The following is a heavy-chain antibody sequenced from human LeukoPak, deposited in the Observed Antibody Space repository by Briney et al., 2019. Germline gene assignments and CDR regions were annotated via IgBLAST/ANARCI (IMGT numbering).Heavy chain of an antibody. CDR3: ARGRAPDIVVVPAATNWFDP. CDR1: GGSFSGYY. J-gene: IGHJ5*02. Sequence: SETLSLTCAVYGGSFSGYYWSWTRQPPGKGLEWIGEINHSGSTNYNPSLKSRVTISVDTSKNQFSLKLSSVTAADTAVYYCARGRAPDIVVVPAATNWFDPWGQGTLVTVSS. V-gene: IGHV4-34*01. CDR2: INHSGST. D-gene: IGHD2-2*01.